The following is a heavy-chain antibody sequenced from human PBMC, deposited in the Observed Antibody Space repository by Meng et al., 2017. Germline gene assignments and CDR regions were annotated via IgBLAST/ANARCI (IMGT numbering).Heavy chain of an antibody. Sequence: PVQSGAEGKKPGASVKVSCKASGYNVTSYGISWVRQAPGQGLEWMGWISAYNGNTNYAQKLQGRVTMITDTSTSTAYMELRSLRSDDTAVYYCVLWFGELSFDYWGQGTLVTVSS. D-gene: IGHD3-10*01. CDR2: ISAYNGNT. CDR3: VLWFGELSFDY. J-gene: IGHJ4*02. V-gene: IGHV1-18*01. CDR1: GYNVTSYG.